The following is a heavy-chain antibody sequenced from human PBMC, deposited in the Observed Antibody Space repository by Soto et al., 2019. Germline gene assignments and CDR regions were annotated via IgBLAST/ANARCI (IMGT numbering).Heavy chain of an antibody. CDR1: GGTFRVSY. V-gene: IGHV4-34*01. CDR2: INHSGST. CDR3: ARDKITGLFDY. D-gene: IGHD2-8*02. Sequence: SETLSLTCAVYGGTFRVSYGAGSRQPPGTGLEWIGEINHSGSTNYNPSLKSRVTISVDTSKNQFSLKLTSVTAADTALYYCARDKITGLFDYWGQGTLVTVSP. J-gene: IGHJ4*02.